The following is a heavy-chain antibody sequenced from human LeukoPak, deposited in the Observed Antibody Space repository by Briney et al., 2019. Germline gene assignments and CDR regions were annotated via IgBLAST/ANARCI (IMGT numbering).Heavy chain of an antibody. J-gene: IGHJ4*02. CDR3: ARPVLRGDYDRSCNFEY. CDR1: GLSLGTSGVG. CDR2: ISWNDDK. V-gene: IGHV2-5*01. Sequence: SGPTLVNPPQTLTLTCTFSGLSLGTSGVGVGWIRQPPGKALEWLALISWNDDKRYSPSLKSRLTITKDTSKNQVVLTMTNMDPVDTATYYCARPVLRGDYDRSCNFEYWGQGTLVTASS. D-gene: IGHD3-22*01.